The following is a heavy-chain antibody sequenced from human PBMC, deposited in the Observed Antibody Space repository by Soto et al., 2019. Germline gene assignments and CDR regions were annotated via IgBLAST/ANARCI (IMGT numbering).Heavy chain of an antibody. J-gene: IGHJ5*02. Sequence: PGGSLRLSCAASGFTFSSYAMSWVRQAPGKGLEWVSAISGSGGSTYYADSVKGRFTISRDNSKNTLYLQMNSLRAEDTAVYYCARVVYAIFLGVNWFDPWGQGTLVTVSS. V-gene: IGHV3-23*01. CDR1: GFTFSSYA. CDR3: ARVVYAIFLGVNWFDP. D-gene: IGHD2-8*01. CDR2: ISGSGGST.